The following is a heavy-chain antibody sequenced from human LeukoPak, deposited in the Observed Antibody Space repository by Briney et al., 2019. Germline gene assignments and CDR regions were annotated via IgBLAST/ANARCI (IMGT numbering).Heavy chain of an antibody. Sequence: GGSLRLSCAASGFTFSSYGMHWVRQAPGKGLEWVAFIRYDGSNKYYADSMKGRFTISRDNSKNTLYLQMNSLRAEDTAVYYCAKGSSGWSTPIDYWGQGTLVTVSS. CDR3: AKGSSGWSTPIDY. J-gene: IGHJ4*02. V-gene: IGHV3-30*02. D-gene: IGHD6-19*01. CDR2: IRYDGSNK. CDR1: GFTFSSYG.